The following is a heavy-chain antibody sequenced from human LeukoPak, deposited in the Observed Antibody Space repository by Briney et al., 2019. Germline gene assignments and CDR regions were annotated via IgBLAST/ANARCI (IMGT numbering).Heavy chain of an antibody. CDR1: GYTFTSYY. V-gene: IGHV1-46*01. Sequence: ASVKVSCKASGYTFTSYYMHWVRQAPGQGLEWMGIINPSGGSTNYAQKLQGRVTITADKSTSTAYMELSSLRSDDTAVYYCARGGTDYDNTAFPLLDPWGQGTLVTVSS. J-gene: IGHJ5*02. CDR3: ARGGTDYDNTAFPLLDP. CDR2: INPSGGST. D-gene: IGHD3-22*01.